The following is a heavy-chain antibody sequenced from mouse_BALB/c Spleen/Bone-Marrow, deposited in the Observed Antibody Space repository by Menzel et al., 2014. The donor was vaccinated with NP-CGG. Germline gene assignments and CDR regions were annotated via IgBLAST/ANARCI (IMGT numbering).Heavy chain of an antibody. J-gene: IGHJ4*01. D-gene: IGHD2-14*01. CDR1: GYTFTSYA. CDR2: INPYNDGT. CDR3: ARRGYDEGYYAMDY. Sequence: EVQGVESGPELVKPGASVKMSCKASGYTFTSYAMHWVKQKPGQGLEWIGYINPYNDGTKYNEKFKGKATLTSDKSSSTAYMELSSLTSEDSAVYYCARRGYDEGYYAMDYWGQGTSVTVSS. V-gene: IGHV1-14*01.